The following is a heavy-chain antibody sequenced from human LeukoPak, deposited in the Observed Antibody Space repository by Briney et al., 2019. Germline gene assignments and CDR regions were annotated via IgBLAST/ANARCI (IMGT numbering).Heavy chain of an antibody. J-gene: IGHJ4*02. CDR2: IYYSGST. D-gene: IGHD3-10*01. CDR3: ARDQHYGSGSYS. CDR1: GGSISSYY. Sequence: SETLSLTCTVSGGSISSYYWSWIRQPPGKGLEWIGYIYYSGSTNYNPSLKSRVTISVDTSKNQFSLKLNSVTAADTAVYYCARDQHYGSGSYSWGQGTLVTVSS. V-gene: IGHV4-59*12.